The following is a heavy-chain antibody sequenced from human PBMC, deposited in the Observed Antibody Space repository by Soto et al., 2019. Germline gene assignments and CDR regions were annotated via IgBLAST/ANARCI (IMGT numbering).Heavy chain of an antibody. CDR2: ISSSTSHT. J-gene: IGHJ4*02. V-gene: IGHV3-11*05. CDR3: ARGRGAAADDFAF. D-gene: IGHD6-13*01. CDR1: GFTFSDYY. Sequence: QVQLVESGGGLVKPGGSLRLSCAVSGFTFSDYYMTWIRQAPGKGLEWVSYISSSTSHTNYADSVKGRFTISRDNAKNSLILQMNSLRAEDTAVYYCARGRGAAADDFAFWGQGTLVTVSS.